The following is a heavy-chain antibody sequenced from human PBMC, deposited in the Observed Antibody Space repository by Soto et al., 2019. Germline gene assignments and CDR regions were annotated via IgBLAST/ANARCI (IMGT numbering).Heavy chain of an antibody. V-gene: IGHV3-21*05. CDR3: ARYDSSGYYWPYYYYGMDV. Sequence: PGGSLRLSCAASGFTVSNNYMSWVRQAPGKGLEWVSYISSSSSYIYYADSVKGRFTISRDNAKNSLYLQMNSLRAEDTAVYYCARYDSSGYYWPYYYYGMDVWGQGTTVTVSS. CDR1: GFTVSNNY. D-gene: IGHD3-22*01. CDR2: ISSSSSYI. J-gene: IGHJ6*02.